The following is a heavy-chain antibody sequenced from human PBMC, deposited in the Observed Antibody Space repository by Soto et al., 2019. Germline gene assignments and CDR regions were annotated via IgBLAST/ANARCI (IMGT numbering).Heavy chain of an antibody. CDR2: IYYSGTT. D-gene: IGHD6-19*01. Sequence: SETLSLTCTVSGGSVFSGSYYWSWIRQPPGKGLEWIGYIYYSGTTNYNPSLKSRVSISLDMSKNQFSLELSSVSTADTAVYYCARDKSSSGWSTNWFAPRGQGTLVTAPQ. CDR3: ARDKSSSGWSTNWFAP. V-gene: IGHV4-61*01. CDR1: GGSVFSGSYY. J-gene: IGHJ5*02.